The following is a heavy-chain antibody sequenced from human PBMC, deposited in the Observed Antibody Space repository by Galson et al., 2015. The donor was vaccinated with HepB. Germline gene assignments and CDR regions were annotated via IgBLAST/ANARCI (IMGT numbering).Heavy chain of an antibody. CDR3: ARGYCSSTSCYYYYGMDV. Sequence: KVSCKASGGTFSSYAISWVRQAPGQGLEWMGGIIPIFGTANYAQKFQGRVTITADESTSTAYMELSSLRSEDTAVYYCARGYCSSTSCYYYYGMDVWGQGTTVTVSS. D-gene: IGHD2-2*01. CDR1: GGTFSSYA. V-gene: IGHV1-69*01. CDR2: IIPIFGTA. J-gene: IGHJ6*02.